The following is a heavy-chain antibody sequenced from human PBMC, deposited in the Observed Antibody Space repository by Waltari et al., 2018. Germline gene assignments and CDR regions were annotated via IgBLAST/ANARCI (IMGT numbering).Heavy chain of an antibody. CDR1: EFTFSDYG. Sequence: QVHLLESGGGLFQPGGSLRLPCVESEFTFSDYGMHWVRQAPGKGLEWVAVIWFDGSYKYYSEFVKGRFTISRDNSKNTLYLQMNGLRAEDTAIYYCARDKGGSMYYLDYWGQGTLVTVSS. CDR3: ARDKGGSMYYLDY. CDR2: IWFDGSYK. D-gene: IGHD3-10*01. J-gene: IGHJ4*02. V-gene: IGHV3-33*01.